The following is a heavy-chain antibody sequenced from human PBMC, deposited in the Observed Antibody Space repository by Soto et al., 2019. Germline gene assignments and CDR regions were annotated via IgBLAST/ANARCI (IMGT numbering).Heavy chain of an antibody. J-gene: IGHJ4*02. Sequence: VELVESGGGVVQPGGSLRLSCAASGFTFNTHGMHWVRQAPGKGLEWVAVIWYDGSQRYYADFVRGRFTISRDNSQNTLYLQMTNLRAEDTAVYYCARIDDYGDYVTDYWGQGALVTVSS. CDR2: IWYDGSQR. D-gene: IGHD4-17*01. CDR3: ARIDDYGDYVTDY. CDR1: GFTFNTHG. V-gene: IGHV3-33*01.